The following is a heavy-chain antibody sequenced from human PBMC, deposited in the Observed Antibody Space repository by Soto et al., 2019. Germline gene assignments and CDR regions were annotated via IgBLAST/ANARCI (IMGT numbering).Heavy chain of an antibody. CDR3: AGSGGGVDY. CDR2: VYHSGST. Sequence: QVQLQESGPGLVKPSGTLSLTCAVSGGSISSSHWWSWVRQPPGKGLEWIGEVYHSGSTNYNPTLKGRVTTSEDTPKYQFPLTLISGAAADTAVFYCAGSGGGVDYWGQGTLVTVSS. CDR1: GGSISSSHW. J-gene: IGHJ4*02. D-gene: IGHD5-12*01. V-gene: IGHV4-4*02.